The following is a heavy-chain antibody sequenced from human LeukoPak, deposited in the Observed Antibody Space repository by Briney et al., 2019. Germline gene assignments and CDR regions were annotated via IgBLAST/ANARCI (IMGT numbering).Heavy chain of an antibody. CDR3: ARGWLAETTVVTPYNY. D-gene: IGHD4-23*01. V-gene: IGHV1-69*13. CDR1: GGTFRSNA. CDR2: ITPFFGTA. J-gene: IGHJ4*02. Sequence: GASVNVSCKASGGTFRSNAISWVRQAPGQGLEWMGGITPFFGTANYAQKFQGRVTITAVESMSTAYMELSSLRSEDTAVYYCARGWLAETTVVTPYNYWGQGTLVTVSS.